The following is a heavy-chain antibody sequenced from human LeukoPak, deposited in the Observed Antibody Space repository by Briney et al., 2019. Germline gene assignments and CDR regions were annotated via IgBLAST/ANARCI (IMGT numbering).Heavy chain of an antibody. CDR1: GFTFSNAW. D-gene: IGHD2-2*01. CDR3: TTIRSPAADMYNFDY. V-gene: IGHV3-15*01. CDR2: IKSKTDGGTT. Sequence: GGSLRLSCAASGFTFSNAWMSWVRQAPGKGLEWVGRIKSKTDGGTTDYAAPVKGRFTISRDDSKNTLYLQMNSLKTEDTAVYYCTTIRSPAADMYNFDYWGQGTLVTVSS. J-gene: IGHJ4*02.